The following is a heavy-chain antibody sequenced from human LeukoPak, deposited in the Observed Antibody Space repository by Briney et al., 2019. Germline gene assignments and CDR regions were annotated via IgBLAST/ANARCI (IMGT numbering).Heavy chain of an antibody. CDR1: GYTFTSYD. CDR2: MNPNSGNT. Sequence: ASVKVSCKASGYTFTSYDINWVRQATGQGLEWMGWMNPNSGNTGYAQKFQGRVTMTRNTSISTAYMELSSLRSEDTAVYYCASGSGSSWYKGDAFDIWGQGTMVTVSS. CDR3: ASGSGSSWYKGDAFDI. J-gene: IGHJ3*02. D-gene: IGHD6-13*01. V-gene: IGHV1-8*01.